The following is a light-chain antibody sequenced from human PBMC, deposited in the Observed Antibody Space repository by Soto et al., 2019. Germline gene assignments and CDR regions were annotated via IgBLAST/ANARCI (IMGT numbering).Light chain of an antibody. CDR3: SSYAGSNNFVV. CDR1: SSDVGGYNY. V-gene: IGLV2-8*01. Sequence: ALTQPPSASGSPGQSVTISCTGTSSDVGGYNYASWYQQHPGKAPKLMIYEVSKRPSGVPDRFSGSKSGNTASLTVSGLQAEDEADYYCSSYAGSNNFVVFGTGTKVTVL. CDR2: EVS. J-gene: IGLJ1*01.